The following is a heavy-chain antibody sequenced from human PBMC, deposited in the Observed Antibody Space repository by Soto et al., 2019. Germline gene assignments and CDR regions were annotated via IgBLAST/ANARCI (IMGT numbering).Heavy chain of an antibody. D-gene: IGHD4-17*01. CDR3: TRSRINKIRRYYFDY. J-gene: IGHJ4*02. CDR1: GFTFGDYA. CDR2: IRSKAYGGTT. Sequence: GGSLRLSCTASGFTFGDYAMSWFRQAPGRGLEWVGFIRSKAYGGTTEYAASVKGRFTISRDDSKSIAYLQMNSLKTEDTAVYYCTRSRINKIRRYYFDYWGQGTLVTVSS. V-gene: IGHV3-49*03.